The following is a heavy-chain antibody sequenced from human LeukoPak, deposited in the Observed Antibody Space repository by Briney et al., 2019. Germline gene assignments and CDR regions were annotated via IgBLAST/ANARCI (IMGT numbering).Heavy chain of an antibody. CDR3: ARDPREDYYDSSGYYYDY. Sequence: GGSLRLSCAASGFTFSDYYMSWIRQAPGKGLEWVSYISSSGSTIYYADSVKGRFTISRDNAKNSLYLQMNSLRAEDTAVYYCARDPREDYYDSSGYYYDYWGQGTLVTVSS. D-gene: IGHD3-22*01. J-gene: IGHJ4*02. V-gene: IGHV3-11*01. CDR1: GFTFSDYY. CDR2: ISSSGSTI.